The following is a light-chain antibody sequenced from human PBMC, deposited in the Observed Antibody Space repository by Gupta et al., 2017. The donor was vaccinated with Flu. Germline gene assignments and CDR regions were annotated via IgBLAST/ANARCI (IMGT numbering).Light chain of an antibody. Sequence: SSDVGGYKYVSGYQHHPRKAPHVLIYAVTNRPSGVSIRFCGSKPGNTASLTISGLEAEDESDYFFSTYTSRCTFVIFGGGTKLTVL. CDR1: SSDVGGYKY. CDR2: AVT. J-gene: IGLJ2*01. CDR3: STYTSRCTFVI. V-gene: IGLV2-14*01.